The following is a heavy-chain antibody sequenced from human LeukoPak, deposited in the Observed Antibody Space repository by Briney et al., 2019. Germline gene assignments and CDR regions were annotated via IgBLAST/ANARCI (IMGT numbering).Heavy chain of an antibody. CDR1: GGSISSGHSS. V-gene: IGHV4-30-2*01. CDR3: ARDELEGYYYGMDV. CDR2: IYHSGST. D-gene: IGHD3-3*01. Sequence: PSETLSLTCAVSGGSISSGHSSWNWFRQPPGKGLEWIGYIYHSGSTYYNPSLKSRVAISVDRSKNQFSLKLSSVTAADTAVYYCARDELEGYYYGMDVWGQGTTVTVSS. J-gene: IGHJ6*02.